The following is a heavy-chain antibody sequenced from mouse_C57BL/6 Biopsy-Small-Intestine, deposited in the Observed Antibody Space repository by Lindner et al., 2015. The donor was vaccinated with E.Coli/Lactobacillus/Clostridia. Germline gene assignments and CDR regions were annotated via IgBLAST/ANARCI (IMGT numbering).Heavy chain of an antibody. Sequence: VQLQESGPDLVKPGASVKLSCKASGFTFTNYDINWVKQRPGQGLEWIGWIYPKDGSTTYNGKFKDKVTLTVDTSSNTAYVELHSLTSEDSAVLFCARGDYFGSSWYFDIWARGPRSPSPQ. J-gene: IGHJ1*03. D-gene: IGHD1-1*01. V-gene: IGHV1-85*01. CDR2: IYPKDGST. CDR1: GFTFTNYD. CDR3: ARGDYFGSSWYFDI.